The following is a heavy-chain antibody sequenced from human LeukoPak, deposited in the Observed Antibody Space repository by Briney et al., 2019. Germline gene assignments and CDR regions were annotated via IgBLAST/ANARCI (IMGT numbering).Heavy chain of an antibody. V-gene: IGHV3-21*04. CDR2: ISSSSSYI. CDR1: GFTFSSYS. CDR3: ARGGQWLLPYYFDS. J-gene: IGHJ4*02. Sequence: GGSLRLSCAASGFTFSSYSMNWVRQAPGKGLEWVPSISSSSSYIYYADSVKGRFTISRDNAKNSLYLQMNSLRVEDTALYYCARGGQWLLPYYFDSWGQGTLVTVSS. D-gene: IGHD6-19*01.